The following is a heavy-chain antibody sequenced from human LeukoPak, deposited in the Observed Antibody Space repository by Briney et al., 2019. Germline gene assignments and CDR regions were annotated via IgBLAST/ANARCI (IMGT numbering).Heavy chain of an antibody. Sequence: APVKVSCKASGYTFTSYDINWVRQATGQGLEWMGWMNPNSGNTGYAQKFQGRVTMTRNTSISTAYMELSSLRSEDTAVYYCARGCSGYDIDYYYYYYMDVWGKGTTVTVSS. J-gene: IGHJ6*03. V-gene: IGHV1-8*01. CDR3: ARGCSGYDIDYYYYYYMDV. CDR1: GYTFTSYD. D-gene: IGHD5-12*01. CDR2: MNPNSGNT.